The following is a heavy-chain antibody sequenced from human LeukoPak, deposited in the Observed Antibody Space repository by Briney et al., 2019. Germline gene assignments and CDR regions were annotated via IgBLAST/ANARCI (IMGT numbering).Heavy chain of an antibody. CDR3: ASGTQDFGDPANDAFDI. CDR2: ISSSRSYI. J-gene: IGHJ3*02. Sequence: GGSLRLSCAASGFSFSTSSMHWVRQAPGEGLEWVSSISSSRSYIYYADSVKGRFTISRDNAKNSLYLQMNSLRAEDTAVYYCASGTQDFGDPANDAFDIWGQGTMVTVSS. D-gene: IGHD4-17*01. CDR1: GFSFSTSS. V-gene: IGHV3-21*01.